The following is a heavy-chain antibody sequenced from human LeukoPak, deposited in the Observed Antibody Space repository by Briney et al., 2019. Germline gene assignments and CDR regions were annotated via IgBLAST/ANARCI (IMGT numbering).Heavy chain of an antibody. D-gene: IGHD3-3*01. V-gene: IGHV4-61*02. Sequence: SETLSLTCTVSGGSISSGSYYWSWIRQPAGKGLEWIGRIYTSGSTNYNPSLKSRVTISVDTSKNQFSLKLSSVTAADTAVYYCARSPTYYDFWSPPGFDPWGQGTLVTVSS. CDR3: ARSPTYYDFWSPPGFDP. CDR2: IYTSGST. CDR1: GGSISSGSYY. J-gene: IGHJ5*02.